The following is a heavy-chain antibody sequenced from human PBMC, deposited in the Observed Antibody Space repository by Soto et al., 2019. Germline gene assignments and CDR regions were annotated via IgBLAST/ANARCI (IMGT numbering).Heavy chain of an antibody. CDR2: ISYDGSNK. J-gene: IGHJ4*02. Sequence: QVQLVESGGGVVQPGRSLRLSCAASAFTFSRYGMYWVRQAPGKGLEWVAVISYDGSNKYYADSVKGRFTISRDNSKNTLYLQMNSPRAEDTAVYYCAKGGGYCSDGSCLFDYWGQGTLVTVSS. CDR3: AKGGGYCSDGSCLFDY. CDR1: AFTFSRYG. D-gene: IGHD2-15*01. V-gene: IGHV3-30*18.